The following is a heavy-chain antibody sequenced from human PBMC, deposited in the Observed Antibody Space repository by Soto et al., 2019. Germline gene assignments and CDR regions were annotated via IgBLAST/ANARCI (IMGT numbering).Heavy chain of an antibody. CDR1: GGSISSYY. Sequence: PSETLSLTCTVSGGSISSYYWSWIRQPPGKGLEWIGYIYYSGSTNYNPSLKSRVTISVDTSKNQFSLKLSSVTAADTAVYYCARLLGGYYDILTGFRPDDAFDIWGQGTMVTVSS. CDR2: IYYSGST. V-gene: IGHV4-59*08. D-gene: IGHD3-9*01. J-gene: IGHJ3*02. CDR3: ARLLGGYYDILTGFRPDDAFDI.